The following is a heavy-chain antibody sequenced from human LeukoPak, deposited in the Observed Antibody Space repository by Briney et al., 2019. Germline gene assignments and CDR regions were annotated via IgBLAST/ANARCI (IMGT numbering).Heavy chain of an antibody. D-gene: IGHD3-10*01. J-gene: IGHJ4*02. Sequence: PSVKVSCKASGYTFTSYAMHWVRQAPGQGLEWMGWINAGNGNTKYSQKFQGRVTITRDTSASTAYMELSSLRSEDTAVYYCARGRLLWFGELLYDPRIDYWGQGTLVTVSS. V-gene: IGHV1-3*01. CDR3: ARGRLLWFGELLYDPRIDY. CDR1: GYTFTSYA. CDR2: INAGNGNT.